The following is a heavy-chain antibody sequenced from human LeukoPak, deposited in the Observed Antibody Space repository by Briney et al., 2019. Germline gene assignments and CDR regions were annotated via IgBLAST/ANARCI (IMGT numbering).Heavy chain of an antibody. V-gene: IGHV4-39*01. CDR1: GDSISTSNSY. J-gene: IGHJ6*03. Sequence: SETLSLTCTVSGDSISTSNSYWGWIRQPPGKGLGWIGSIYYSGNTYYNASLKSRVTISVDTSKNQFSLKLSSVTAADTAVYYCARGVSTVTPGYYYYYYYMDVWGKGTTVTVSS. CDR3: ARGVSTVTPGYYYYYYYMDV. D-gene: IGHD4-17*01. CDR2: IYYSGNT.